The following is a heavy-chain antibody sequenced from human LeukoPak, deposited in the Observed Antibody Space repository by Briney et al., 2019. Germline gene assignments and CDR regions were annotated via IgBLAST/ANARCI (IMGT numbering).Heavy chain of an antibody. Sequence: GVSLRLSCAASGFTFSSYSMNWVRQAPGKGLEWVSYISSSSSTIYYADSVKGRFTISRDNSKNTLYLQMNSLRAEDTAVYYCAKNFFTIFGVALPYYWGQGTLVTVSS. V-gene: IGHV3-48*01. CDR2: ISSSSSTI. CDR3: AKNFFTIFGVALPYY. D-gene: IGHD3-3*01. CDR1: GFTFSSYS. J-gene: IGHJ4*02.